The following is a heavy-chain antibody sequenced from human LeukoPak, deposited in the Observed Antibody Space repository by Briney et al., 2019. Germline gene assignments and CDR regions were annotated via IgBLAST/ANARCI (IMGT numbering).Heavy chain of an antibody. CDR3: ARGDGSTDYYYYGMDV. CDR2: INPNGGGT. V-gene: IGHV1-2*04. D-gene: IGHD5-24*01. CDR1: GYTFTGYY. Sequence: GASVKVSCKASGYTFTGYYMHWARQAPGQGLEWMGWINPNGGGTNYAQKFQGWVTMSRDTSISTAYMELSRLRSDDTAVYYCARGDGSTDYYYYGMDVWGQGTTVTVSS. J-gene: IGHJ6*02.